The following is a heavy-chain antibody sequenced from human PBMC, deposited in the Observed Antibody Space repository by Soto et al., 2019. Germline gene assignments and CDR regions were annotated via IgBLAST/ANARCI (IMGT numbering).Heavy chain of an antibody. CDR3: AKDPHYDILTGYYTPNWFDP. D-gene: IGHD3-9*01. CDR2: ISYDGSNK. Sequence: GGSLRLSCAASGFIFSNAWMSWVRQAPGKGLEWVAVISYDGSNKYYADSVKGRFTISRDNSKNTLYLQMNSLRAEDTAVYYCAKDPHYDILTGYYTPNWFDPWGQGTLVTVSS. V-gene: IGHV3-30*18. J-gene: IGHJ5*02. CDR1: GFIFSNAW.